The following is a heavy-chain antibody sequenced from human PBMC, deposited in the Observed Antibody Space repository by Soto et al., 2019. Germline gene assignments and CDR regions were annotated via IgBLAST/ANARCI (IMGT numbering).Heavy chain of an antibody. D-gene: IGHD3-9*01. CDR2: IIPIFGTA. V-gene: IGHV1-69*13. CDR3: SRAEYYYDILTGYYRPNWFDP. CDR1: GGTFSSYA. J-gene: IGHJ5*02. Sequence: SVKVSCKASGGTFSSYAISWVLQAPGQGLEWMGGIIPIFGTANYAQKFQGRVTITADESTSTAYMELSSLRSEDTAVYYCSRAEYYYDILTGYYRPNWFDPWGQGTLVTSPQ.